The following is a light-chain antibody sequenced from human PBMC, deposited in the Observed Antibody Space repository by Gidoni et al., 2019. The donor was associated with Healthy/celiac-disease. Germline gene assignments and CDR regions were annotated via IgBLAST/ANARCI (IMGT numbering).Light chain of an antibody. J-gene: IGLJ2*01. V-gene: IGLV2-14*01. CDR1: SSDVGGYNY. Sequence: QSALTQPATVSGSPGQAITISCTGTSSDVGGYNYVSWYQQHPGRAPKLMIYEVSNRPSGVPDRFSGSKSGNTSSLTISGLQAEDEADYYCASYSSSGILGLGGWTKLTVL. CDR2: EVS. CDR3: ASYSSSGILG.